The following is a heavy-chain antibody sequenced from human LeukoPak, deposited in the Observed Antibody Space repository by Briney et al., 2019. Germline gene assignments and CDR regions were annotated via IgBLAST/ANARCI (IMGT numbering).Heavy chain of an antibody. J-gene: IGHJ6*03. V-gene: IGHV4-34*01. CDR3: ARGLGFWSGPTVYYYMDA. CDR2: INHSGST. CDR1: GGSFSGYY. Sequence: PSETLSLTCAVYGGSFSGYYWSWIRQPPGKGLEWIGEINHSGSTNYNPSLKSRVTISVDTSKNQFSLKLSSVTAADTAVYYCARGLGFWSGPTVYYYMDAWGKGTTVTVYS. D-gene: IGHD3-3*01.